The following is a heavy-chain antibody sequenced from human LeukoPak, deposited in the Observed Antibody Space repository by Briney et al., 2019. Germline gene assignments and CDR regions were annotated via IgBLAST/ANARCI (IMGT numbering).Heavy chain of an antibody. CDR3: ANAARANLGSDY. CDR2: ISGSGGST. V-gene: IGHV3-23*01. CDR1: GFTLSSYA. D-gene: IGHD5-24*01. J-gene: IGHJ4*02. Sequence: GGSLSLSCAASGFTLSSYAMSWVRQAPGKGLEWASAISGSGGSTYYADSVKGRFTISRDNSKNTLYLQMNSLRAEDTAVYYCANAARANLGSDYWGQGTLVAVSS.